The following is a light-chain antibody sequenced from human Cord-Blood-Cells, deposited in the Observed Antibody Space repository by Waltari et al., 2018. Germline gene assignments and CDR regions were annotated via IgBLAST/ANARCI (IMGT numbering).Light chain of an antibody. J-gene: IGKJ3*01. CDR3: QQYGSSPFT. Sequence: EIVLTQSPGTLSLSPGERATLSCRASQSVSSSYLAWYQQKPGQAPRLLIYGASSRATGIPDRFSCSGSGTDFTLTISILEPEDFAVYYCQQYGSSPFTFGPGTKVDIK. V-gene: IGKV3-20*01. CDR2: GAS. CDR1: QSVSSSY.